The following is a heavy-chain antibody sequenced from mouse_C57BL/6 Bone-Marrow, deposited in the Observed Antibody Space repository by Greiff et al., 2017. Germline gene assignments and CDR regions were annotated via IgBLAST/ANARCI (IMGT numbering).Heavy chain of an antibody. CDR2: IYPGDGDT. Sequence: QVQLQQSGPELVEPGASVKISCKASGYAFSSSWMNWVKQRPGKGLEWIGRIYPGDGDTNYNGKFKGKATLTADKSSSTAYMQLSSLTSEDSAVYFCARSSLLKGAMDYWGQGTSVTVSS. J-gene: IGHJ4*01. V-gene: IGHV1-82*01. CDR1: GYAFSSSW. CDR3: ARSSLLKGAMDY. D-gene: IGHD2-1*01.